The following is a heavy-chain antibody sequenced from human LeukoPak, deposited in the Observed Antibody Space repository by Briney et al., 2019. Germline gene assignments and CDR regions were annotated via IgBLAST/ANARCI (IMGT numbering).Heavy chain of an antibody. Sequence: GESLKISRKSSGYSFTSYWIGWVRPMPGKGLEWMGVIYPGDSDTRYSPSFQGQVTISADKSISTAYLQRSSLKASDIAMYYCARLASGGWQNNDYWGQGTLVTVSS. D-gene: IGHD2-15*01. V-gene: IGHV5-51*01. CDR2: IYPGDSDT. CDR1: GYSFTSYW. J-gene: IGHJ4*02. CDR3: ARLASGGWQNNDY.